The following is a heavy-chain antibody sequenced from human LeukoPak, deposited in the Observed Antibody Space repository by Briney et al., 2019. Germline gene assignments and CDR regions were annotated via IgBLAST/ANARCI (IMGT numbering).Heavy chain of an antibody. V-gene: IGHV3-30*18. CDR2: ISYDGNNK. Sequence: GGSLSLSCAASGFTFSHHAMHWVRRSPGKGLEWAAVISYDGNNKYYANSVKGRFTISRDNSKNTMYLQMNSLRAEDTAIYYCAKDLVATTYRDAFDIWGQGTMVTVSS. J-gene: IGHJ3*02. CDR3: AKDLVATTYRDAFDI. CDR1: GFTFSHHA. D-gene: IGHD5-12*01.